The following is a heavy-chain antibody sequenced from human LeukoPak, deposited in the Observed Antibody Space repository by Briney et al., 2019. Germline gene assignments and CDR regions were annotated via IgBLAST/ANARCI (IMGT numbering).Heavy chain of an antibody. CDR2: IYYSGST. D-gene: IGHD2-15*01. CDR1: GGSISSYY. Sequence: KPSETLSITCTVSGGSISSYYWSWIRQPPGKGLEWIGYIYYSGSTNYNPSLKSRVTISVDTSKNQFSLKLSSVTAADTAVYYCARDPTPDCSGGSCYSDYYYGMDVWGQGTTVTVSS. J-gene: IGHJ6*02. CDR3: ARDPTPDCSGGSCYSDYYYGMDV. V-gene: IGHV4-59*01.